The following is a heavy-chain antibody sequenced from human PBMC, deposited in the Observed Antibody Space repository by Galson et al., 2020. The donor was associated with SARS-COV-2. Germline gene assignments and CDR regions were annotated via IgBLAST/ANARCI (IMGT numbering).Heavy chain of an antibody. CDR3: ARDGQLGSGWACDY. CDR1: GFTFENHA. V-gene: IGHV3-33*01. D-gene: IGHD6-19*01. Sequence: GESLKIPCAASGFTFENHAMHWVRQAPGKGLEWVAQIFYDGSAKYYLDSVKGRFTISRDNSENTVSLQMDNLGAEDTAVYFCARDGQLGSGWACDYWGQGTLVTVSS. J-gene: IGHJ4*02. CDR2: IFYDGSAK.